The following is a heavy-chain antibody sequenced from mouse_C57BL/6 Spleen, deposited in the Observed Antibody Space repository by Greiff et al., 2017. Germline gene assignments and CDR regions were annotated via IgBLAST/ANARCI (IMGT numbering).Heavy chain of an antibody. CDR2: IWSAGST. CDR1: GFSFTSYG. D-gene: IGHD2-1*01. Sequence: VQRVESGPGLVAPSQSLSITCNVSGFSFTSYGLHWVRQPPGKGLEWLVVIWSAGSTTYNSPIKDRLSIRKVNSTSQVFLKLNSLQTDDTAMYYCARHDYYGNYDAMDYWGQGTSVTVSS. V-gene: IGHV2-6-1*01. J-gene: IGHJ4*01. CDR3: ARHDYYGNYDAMDY.